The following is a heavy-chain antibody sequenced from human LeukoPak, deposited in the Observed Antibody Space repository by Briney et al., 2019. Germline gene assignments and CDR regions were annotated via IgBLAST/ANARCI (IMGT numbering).Heavy chain of an antibody. Sequence: QPGGSLRLSCAASGFTFSSYWMSWVRQAPGKGLEWVANIKQDGSEKYYVDSVKGRFTISRDNAKNSLYLQMNSLRAEDTAVYYCTTDPTVHYYDSSGYYYVGGKFDYWGQGTLVTVSS. CDR3: TTDPTVHYYDSSGYYYVGGKFDY. J-gene: IGHJ4*02. D-gene: IGHD3-22*01. V-gene: IGHV3-7*01. CDR2: IKQDGSEK. CDR1: GFTFSSYW.